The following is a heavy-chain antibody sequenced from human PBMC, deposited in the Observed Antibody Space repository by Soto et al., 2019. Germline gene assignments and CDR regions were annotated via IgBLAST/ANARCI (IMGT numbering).Heavy chain of an antibody. J-gene: IGHJ4*02. Sequence: SETLSLTCTVSGGSITSSNYYWGWIRQPPGKGLEWIGNSYYSGGSFYSPSLKSRVTISVDTSKNQFSLNLSSVTAADTAVYYCARHYFASGSFDSWGQGTLVTVSS. D-gene: IGHD3-10*01. CDR1: GGSITSSNYY. CDR3: ARHYFASGSFDS. V-gene: IGHV4-39*01. CDR2: SYYSGGS.